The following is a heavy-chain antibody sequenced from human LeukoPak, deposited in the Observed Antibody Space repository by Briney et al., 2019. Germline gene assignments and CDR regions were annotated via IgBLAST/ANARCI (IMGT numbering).Heavy chain of an antibody. J-gene: IGHJ6*02. CDR1: GFTSDDYA. Sequence: PGGSLRLSCAAFGFTSDDYAMHWVRQAPGKGLEWVAGISWNSGSIGYADSVKGRFTISRDNAKNSLYLQMNSLRAEDTALYYCAKDTATGIAAAGFRDGMDVWGQGTTVTVSS. V-gene: IGHV3-9*02. CDR2: ISWNSGSI. CDR3: AKDTATGIAAAGFRDGMDV. D-gene: IGHD6-13*01.